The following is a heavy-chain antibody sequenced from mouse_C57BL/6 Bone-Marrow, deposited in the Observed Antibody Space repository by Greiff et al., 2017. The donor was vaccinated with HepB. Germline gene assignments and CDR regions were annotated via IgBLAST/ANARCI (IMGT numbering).Heavy chain of an antibody. CDR3: AKRYDYEGGLGAMDY. J-gene: IGHJ4*01. D-gene: IGHD2-4*01. V-gene: IGHV2-9*01. CDR1: GFSLTSYG. Sequence: QVQLQQSGPGLVAPSQILSITCTVSGFSLTSYGLDWVRQPPGKGLEWLGVIWGGGSTNYNSALMSRLSISKDNSKSQVFLKMNSMQTDDTAMYYCAKRYDYEGGLGAMDYWGQGTSVTVSS. CDR2: IWGGGST.